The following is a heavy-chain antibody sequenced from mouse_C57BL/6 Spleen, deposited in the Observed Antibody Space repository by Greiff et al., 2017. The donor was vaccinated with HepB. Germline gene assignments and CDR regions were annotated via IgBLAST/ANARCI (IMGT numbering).Heavy chain of an antibody. CDR3: ARDGRRDFDY. Sequence: QVQLKQPGAELVKPGASVKLSCKASGYTFTSYWMHWVKQRPGQGLEWIGMIHPNSGSTNYNEKFKSKATLTVDKSSSTAYMQLSSLTSEDSAVYYCARDGRRDFDYWGQGTTLTVSS. D-gene: IGHD1-1*01. J-gene: IGHJ2*01. V-gene: IGHV1-64*01. CDR2: IHPNSGST. CDR1: GYTFTSYW.